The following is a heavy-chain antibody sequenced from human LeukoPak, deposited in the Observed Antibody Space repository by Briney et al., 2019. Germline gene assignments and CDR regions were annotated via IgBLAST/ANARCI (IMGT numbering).Heavy chain of an antibody. CDR2: IYTSGST. V-gene: IGHV4-61*02. D-gene: IGHD5-12*01. Sequence: SETLSLTCTVSGGPISSGSYYWSWIRQPAGKGLEWIGRIYTSGSTNYNPSLKSRVTISVDTSKNQFSLKLSSVTAADTAVYYCARDSGYVLQDYWGQGTLVTVSS. J-gene: IGHJ4*02. CDR3: ARDSGYVLQDY. CDR1: GGPISSGSYY.